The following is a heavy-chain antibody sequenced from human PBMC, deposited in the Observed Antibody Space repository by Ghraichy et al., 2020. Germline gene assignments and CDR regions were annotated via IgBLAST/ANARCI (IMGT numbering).Heavy chain of an antibody. V-gene: IGHV3-13*05. CDR1: GFTISTYD. Sequence: GGSRRLSCAASGFTISTYDMHWVRQTTGKHLEWVSGIGTAGTTGDPYYPGSLKGRFTISRDNAKNSLYLQMNNLGAGDTAVYYCARGRYCSGGNCYYATGGFDSWGQGALVTGSS. J-gene: IGHJ4*02. CDR2: IGTAGTTGDP. D-gene: IGHD2-15*01. CDR3: ARGRYCSGGNCYYATGGFDS.